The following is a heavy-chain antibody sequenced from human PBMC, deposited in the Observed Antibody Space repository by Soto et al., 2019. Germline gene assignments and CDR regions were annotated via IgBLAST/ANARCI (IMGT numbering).Heavy chain of an antibody. CDR2: ISYDGSIT. V-gene: IGHV3-30-3*01. CDR3: ARPPRDLWSGYSTYFDY. J-gene: IGHJ4*02. CDR1: GFPFSSYA. Sequence: GGSLRLSCEGSGFPFSSYAIHWVRQTPGKGLEWVAVISYDGSITYYSDSVKGRFTISRDTPTNTVYLQLNGLRGDDTAVYYCARPPRDLWSGYSTYFDYWGQGTLVTVSS. D-gene: IGHD3-3*01.